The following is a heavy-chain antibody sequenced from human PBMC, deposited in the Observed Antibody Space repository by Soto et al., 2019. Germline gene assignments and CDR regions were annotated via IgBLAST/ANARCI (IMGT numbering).Heavy chain of an antibody. CDR2: ISYDGSIT. V-gene: IGHV3-30-3*01. CDR3: ARPPRDLWSGYSTYFDY. J-gene: IGHJ4*02. CDR1: GFPFSSYA. Sequence: GGSLRLSCEGSGFPFSSYAIHWVRQTPGKGLEWVAVISYDGSITYYSDSVKGRFTISRDTPTNTVYLQLNGLRGDDTAVYYCARPPRDLWSGYSTYFDYWGQGTLVTVSS. D-gene: IGHD3-3*01.